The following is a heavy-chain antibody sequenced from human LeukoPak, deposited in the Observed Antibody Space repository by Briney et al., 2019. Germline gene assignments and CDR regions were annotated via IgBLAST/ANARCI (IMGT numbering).Heavy chain of an antibody. V-gene: IGHV4-59*08. Sequence: PSETLSLTCTVSGGSISSHYWSWIRQPPGKGLEWIGYIYYSGSANYNPSLKSRVTISVDTSKNQFSLKLSSVTAADTAVYYCARHSRGGIDYWGQGTLVTVSS. CDR1: GGSISSHY. CDR3: ARHSRGGIDY. D-gene: IGHD3-10*01. CDR2: IYYSGSA. J-gene: IGHJ4*02.